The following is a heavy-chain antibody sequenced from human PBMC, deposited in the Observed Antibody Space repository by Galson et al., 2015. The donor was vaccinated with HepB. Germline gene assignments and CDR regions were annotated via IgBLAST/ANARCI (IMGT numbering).Heavy chain of an antibody. CDR2: IYSGVSA. CDR3: ARVRGRSGYGRVGSFDH. CDR1: GFTVSSNY. V-gene: IGHV3-53*01. J-gene: IGHJ4*02. Sequence: SLRLSCAASGFTVSSNYMTWVRQAPGKGLECVSVIYSGVSAYHADSVKGRFTISRDNSKNTVYLQMNSLRAGDTAVYYCARVRGRSGYGRVGSFDHWGQGTLVTVSS. D-gene: IGHD5-12*01.